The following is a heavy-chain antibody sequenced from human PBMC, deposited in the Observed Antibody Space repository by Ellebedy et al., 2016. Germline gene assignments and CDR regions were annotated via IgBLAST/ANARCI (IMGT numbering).Heavy chain of an antibody. Sequence: GGSLRLXXAASGFTFSSYAMSWVRQAPGKGLEWVSAISGSGGSTYYADSVKGRFTISRDNSKNTLYLQMNSLRAEDTAVYYCARADYSSSGWFDPWGQGTLVTVSS. CDR3: ARADYSSSGWFDP. CDR1: GFTFSSYA. D-gene: IGHD6-6*01. J-gene: IGHJ5*02. CDR2: ISGSGGST. V-gene: IGHV3-23*01.